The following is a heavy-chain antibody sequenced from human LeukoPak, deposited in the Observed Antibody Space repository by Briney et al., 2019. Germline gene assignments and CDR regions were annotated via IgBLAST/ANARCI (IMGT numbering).Heavy chain of an antibody. V-gene: IGHV3-23*01. J-gene: IGHJ4*02. CDR1: GFTFSSSA. CDR2: ISASGGST. CDR3: AKTRPLDSSSWSHGDY. D-gene: IGHD6-13*01. Sequence: GGSLRLSCAASGFTFSSSAMSWVRQVPGKGLEWVSGISASGGSTYYADSVRGRFTISRDNSKNTLYLQMNSLRAEDTAVYYCAKTRPLDSSSWSHGDYWGQGTLVTVSS.